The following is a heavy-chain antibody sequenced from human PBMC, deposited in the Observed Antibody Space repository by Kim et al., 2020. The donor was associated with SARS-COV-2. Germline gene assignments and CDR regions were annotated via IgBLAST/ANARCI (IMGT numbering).Heavy chain of an antibody. D-gene: IGHD1-26*01. CDR3: ARTGDGNYFFDY. Sequence: YSPSFQGQVNISVDKSISTAYLQGSSLKASDTAMYYCARTGDGNYFFDYWGQGTLVAVSS. V-gene: IGHV5-51*01. J-gene: IGHJ4*02.